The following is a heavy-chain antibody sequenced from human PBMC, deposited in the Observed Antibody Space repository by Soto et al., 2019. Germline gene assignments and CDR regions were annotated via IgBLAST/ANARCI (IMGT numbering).Heavy chain of an antibody. D-gene: IGHD2-2*01. CDR1: GGTFSSYA. CDR3: AIGDVVVPAARDLYYYYYGMDV. Sequence: QVQLVQSGAEVKKPGSSVKVSCKASGGTFSSYAISWVRQAPGQGLEWMGGIIPIFGTANYAQKFQGRVTITADESTSTAYMELSSLRSEDTAVYYCAIGDVVVPAARDLYYYYYGMDVWGQGTTVTVSS. J-gene: IGHJ6*02. CDR2: IIPIFGTA. V-gene: IGHV1-69*01.